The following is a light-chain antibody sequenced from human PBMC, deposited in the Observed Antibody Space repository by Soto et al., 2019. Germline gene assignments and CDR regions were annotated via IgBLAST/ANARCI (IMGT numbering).Light chain of an antibody. J-gene: IGLJ1*01. CDR1: SSDVGSYNL. V-gene: IGLV2-14*02. CDR2: DVS. CDR3: SSYTSSSLYV. Sequence: QSALTQPASVSGSPGQSITISCTGTSSDVGSYNLVSWYQQHPGKAPKLMIYDVSDRPSGVSNRFSGSKSGNTASLTISGLQAEDEADYYCSSYTSSSLYVFGTGTQLTVL.